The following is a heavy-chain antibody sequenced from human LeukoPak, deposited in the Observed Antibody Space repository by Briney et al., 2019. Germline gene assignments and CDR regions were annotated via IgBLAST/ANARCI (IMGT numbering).Heavy chain of an antibody. J-gene: IGHJ4*02. CDR3: ATYSGAHHKTFDD. V-gene: IGHV3-23*01. CDR2: ISGSGGST. CDR1: GFTFSSYA. D-gene: IGHD1-26*01. Sequence: GGSLRLSCAASGFTFSSYAMSWVRQAPGKGLEWGSGISGSGGSTYYADSVKGRFTISRDNSKNSLYLQMNSLRAEDTALYYCATYSGAHHKTFDDWGQGTLVTVSS.